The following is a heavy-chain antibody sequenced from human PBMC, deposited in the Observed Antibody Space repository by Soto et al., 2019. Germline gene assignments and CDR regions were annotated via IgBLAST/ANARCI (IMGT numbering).Heavy chain of an antibody. CDR2: ISGGGGST. J-gene: IGHJ4*02. Sequence: GGSLRLSCAASGFTFSSYAMYWVRQAPGKGLEWVSGISGGGGSTYYADSVKGRFTISRDNSKNTLYLQMNSLRAEDTAVYYCAKVNRGIPVPGHVDYWGQGTLVTV. V-gene: IGHV3-23*01. CDR1: GFTFSSYA. D-gene: IGHD6-19*01. CDR3: AKVNRGIPVPGHVDY.